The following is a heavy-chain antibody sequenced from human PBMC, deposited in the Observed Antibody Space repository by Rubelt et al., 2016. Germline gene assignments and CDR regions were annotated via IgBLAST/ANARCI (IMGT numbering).Heavy chain of an antibody. J-gene: IGHJ5*02. D-gene: IGHD3-16*01. CDR1: GYTFSNYG. CDR3: ARGGGVTGGGWFDP. Sequence: QVQLVQSGTEVREPGASVKVSCKASGYTFSNYGVSWVRQAPGQRLEWGGWIIPGNGHTLYSKNFQGRVTIPRDHAGGMVYLGMNGLTSEGTAVDFWARGGGVTGGGWFDPWGQGSLVTVSS. CDR2: IIPGNGHT. V-gene: IGHV1-18*01.